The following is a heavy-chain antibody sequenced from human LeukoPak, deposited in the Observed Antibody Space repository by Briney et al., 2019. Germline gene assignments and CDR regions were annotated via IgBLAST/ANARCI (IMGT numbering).Heavy chain of an antibody. CDR1: GFTFDDYA. J-gene: IGHJ4*02. CDR2: MNWNGVNT. V-gene: IGHV3-9*01. D-gene: IGHD2-2*01. Sequence: GGSLRLSCAASGFTFDDYAMHWVRQGPGKGLERVSGMNWNGVNTYYADSVKGRFTISRENAQNSLYLQMSSLRPEDTALYYCVKADCSSTSCLTDSWGQGTPVIVSS. CDR3: VKADCSSTSCLTDS.